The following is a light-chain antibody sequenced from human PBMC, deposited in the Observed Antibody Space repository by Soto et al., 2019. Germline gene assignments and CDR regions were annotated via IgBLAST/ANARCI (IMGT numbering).Light chain of an antibody. CDR3: QSFDNSLRGYV. CDR1: SSNIGATYD. Sequence: QSVLTQPPSVSGAPGQRITISCTGNSSNIGATYDVHWYQQLPGTAPKLLIYGTINRPSGVPDRFSASKSDTSASLSITGLQAEDEAEYYCQSFDNSLRGYVFGGGTKVTVL. CDR2: GTI. V-gene: IGLV1-40*01. J-gene: IGLJ1*01.